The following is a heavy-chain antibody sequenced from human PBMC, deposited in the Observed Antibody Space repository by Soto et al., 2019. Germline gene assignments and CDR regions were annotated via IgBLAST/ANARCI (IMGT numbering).Heavy chain of an antibody. CDR3: ARQGSNEYYCYGMDV. D-gene: IGHD3-10*01. CDR1: GGTFSSYA. CDR2: IIRIFGTP. V-gene: IGHV1-69*12. Sequence: QVQLVQSGAEVKKPGSSVKVSCKASGGTFSSYAINWVRQAPGQGLEWMGGIIRIFGTPDYAQRFQGRVTITADESTSTAYMEPSSRRSEDTAVYYCARQGSNEYYCYGMDVWGQGTTVTVSS. J-gene: IGHJ6*02.